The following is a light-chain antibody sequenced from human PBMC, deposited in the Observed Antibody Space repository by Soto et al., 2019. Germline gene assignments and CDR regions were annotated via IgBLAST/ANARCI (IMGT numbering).Light chain of an antibody. CDR3: ATWDDRLSGRGV. Sequence: QSVLTQPPSASGTPGQRVTISCSGTISNIGSNHVYWYQQLPGMAPTPLIYRHNQRPSGVPDRFSGSKSGTSASLAISGLRSEDEAEYYCATWDDRLSGRGVFGTGTKLTVL. CDR1: ISNIGSNH. V-gene: IGLV1-47*01. CDR2: RHN. J-gene: IGLJ1*01.